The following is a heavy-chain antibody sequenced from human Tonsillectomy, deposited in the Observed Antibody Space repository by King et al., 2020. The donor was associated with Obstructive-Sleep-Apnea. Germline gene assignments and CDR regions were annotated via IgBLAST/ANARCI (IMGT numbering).Heavy chain of an antibody. CDR1: GFTFSSYA. V-gene: IGHV3-23*04. J-gene: IGHJ5*02. D-gene: IGHD2-15*01. CDR3: APQAPVVVVAANPT. CDR2: ISGGGVST. Sequence: VQLVESGGGLVQPGGSLRLSCAASGFTFSSYAISWVRQAPGKGLEWVSAISGGGVSTYYADSVKGRFTISRDNSKNTLYLQMNSLRAEDTGVYYCAPQAPVVVVAANPTWGQGTLVTVSS.